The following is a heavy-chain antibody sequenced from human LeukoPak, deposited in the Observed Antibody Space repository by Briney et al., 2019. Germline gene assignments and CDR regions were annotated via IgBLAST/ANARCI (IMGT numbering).Heavy chain of an antibody. J-gene: IGHJ4*02. CDR3: ARLRGFSHGPPDY. D-gene: IGHD3-10*01. V-gene: IGHV4-39*01. Sequence: SETLSLTCSVSGGSISSTSFYWGWIRQPPGKGLELIVSVYYSASTYYNPSLKSRVTISVDTSKNQFSLKLRPVTATDTAVYYCARLRGFSHGPPDYWGQGTLVTVSS. CDR1: GGSISSTSFY. CDR2: VYYSAST.